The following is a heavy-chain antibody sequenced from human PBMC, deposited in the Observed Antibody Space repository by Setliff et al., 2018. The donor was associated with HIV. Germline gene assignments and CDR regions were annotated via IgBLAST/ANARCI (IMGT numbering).Heavy chain of an antibody. J-gene: IGHJ4*02. CDR1: GYSFTDYY. D-gene: IGHD3-22*01. V-gene: IGHV1-2*04. CDR3: ARDYYDSSGYIFFPGLPDY. Sequence: ASVKVSCKASGYSFTDYYIHWVRQAPGQGLEWMGWINPKSDGTNYAQKFQGWITMTRDTSISTVYMELSRLRSDDTAVYYCARDYYDSSGYIFFPGLPDYWGQGTLVTVSS. CDR2: INPKSDGT.